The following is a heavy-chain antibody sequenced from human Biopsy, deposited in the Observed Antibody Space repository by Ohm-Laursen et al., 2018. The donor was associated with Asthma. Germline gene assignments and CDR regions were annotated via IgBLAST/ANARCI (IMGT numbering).Heavy chain of an antibody. CDR3: ARDALHDNSAYIGDAFDF. D-gene: IGHD3-22*01. CDR2: INPNGGAT. Sequence: SVKVSCKASAYTFIGYHLHWVRQAPREGLEWMGRINPNGGATIYAQKFQGRVTMTRDRSISTAYMELNRLRSDDTAVYYCARDALHDNSAYIGDAFDFWGQGTMVTVPS. J-gene: IGHJ3*01. V-gene: IGHV1-2*06. CDR1: AYTFIGYH.